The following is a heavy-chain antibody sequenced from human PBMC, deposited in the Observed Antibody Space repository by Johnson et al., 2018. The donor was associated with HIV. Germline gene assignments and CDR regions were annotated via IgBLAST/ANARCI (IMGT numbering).Heavy chain of an antibody. D-gene: IGHD3-22*01. CDR3: AKDTGAYYDTFLAFDI. J-gene: IGHJ3*02. Sequence: VQLVESGGGLVQPGGSLRLSCAASGFTFSTYAMSWVRQAPGRGLEWVSAISGGGGSTYYADSVKGRFTISIDNSKNTLYLERNSLRAEDTAVYYCAKDTGAYYDTFLAFDIWGQGTMVTVSS. CDR1: GFTFSTYA. V-gene: IGHV3-23*04. CDR2: ISGGGGST.